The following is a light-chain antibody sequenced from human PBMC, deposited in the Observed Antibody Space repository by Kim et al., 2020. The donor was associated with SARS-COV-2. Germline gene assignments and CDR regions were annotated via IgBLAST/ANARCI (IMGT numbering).Light chain of an antibody. J-gene: IGKJ4*01. CDR3: QQFNSYPLT. CDR2: DAS. V-gene: IGKV1-13*02. CDR1: QGISSA. Sequence: AIQLTQSPSSLSASVGDRVIITCRASQGISSALAWYQQKPGKAPKLLISDASSLESGVPSRFSGSGSGTDFTLTISSLQPEEFANYYCQQFNSYPLTFGGVTKVDIK.